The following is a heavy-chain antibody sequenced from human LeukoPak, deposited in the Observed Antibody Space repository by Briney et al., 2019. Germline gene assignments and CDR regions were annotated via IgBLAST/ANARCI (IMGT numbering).Heavy chain of an antibody. CDR3: ARRSGDSYYYYMGV. V-gene: IGHV3-30*04. D-gene: IGHD1-26*01. Sequence: GGSLRLSCAASRFIFSDYAMHWVRQAAGKGLEWVAVISYDGSNTYYADSVKGRFTISRDNSKNTLFLQMNSLSSEDTAVYYCARRSGDSYYYYMGVWGTGTTVTVSS. CDR1: RFIFSDYA. CDR2: ISYDGSNT. J-gene: IGHJ6*03.